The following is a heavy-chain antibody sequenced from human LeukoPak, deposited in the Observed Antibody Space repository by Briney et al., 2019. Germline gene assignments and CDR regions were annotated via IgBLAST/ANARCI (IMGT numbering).Heavy chain of an antibody. V-gene: IGHV3-23*01. Sequence: GGSLRLSCAASGFTFTTYGMTWVRQAPGKGLEWVSAISGSAAATFYGDSVKGRFTISRDNSKRTVYLQMNSLRAEDTAVYYCAKRGPESPASGKYYFDSWGQGTLVTVSS. CDR1: GFTFTTYG. D-gene: IGHD1-14*01. J-gene: IGHJ4*02. CDR2: ISGSAAAT. CDR3: AKRGPESPASGKYYFDS.